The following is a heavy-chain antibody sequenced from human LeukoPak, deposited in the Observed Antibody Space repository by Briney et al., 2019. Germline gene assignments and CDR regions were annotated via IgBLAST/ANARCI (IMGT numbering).Heavy chain of an antibody. D-gene: IGHD3-3*01. Sequence: SVKVSCKASGGTFSSYAISWVRQAPGQGLEWMGGIIPIFGTANYAQKFQGRVTITADESTSTAYMELSSLRSEDTAVYYCARDSSTYYDFWSGIYYYYGMGVWGQGTTVTVSS. J-gene: IGHJ6*02. V-gene: IGHV1-69*13. CDR1: GGTFSSYA. CDR3: ARDSSTYYDFWSGIYYYYGMGV. CDR2: IIPIFGTA.